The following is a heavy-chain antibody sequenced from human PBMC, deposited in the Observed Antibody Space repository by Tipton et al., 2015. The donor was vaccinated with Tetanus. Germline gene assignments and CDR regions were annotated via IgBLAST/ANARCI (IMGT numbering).Heavy chain of an antibody. CDR1: GFTFSDYY. CDR2: ISGVGNIM. D-gene: IGHD1-26*01. Sequence: SLRLSCAASGFTFSDYYMSWIRQAPGKGLEWISYISGVGNIMNYADSVKGRFTISRDNSKNTQYLQMNSLRAEDTGLYYCANWYSGTYYVHHWGQGTLVTVSS. V-gene: IGHV3-11*01. J-gene: IGHJ1*01. CDR3: ANWYSGTYYVHH.